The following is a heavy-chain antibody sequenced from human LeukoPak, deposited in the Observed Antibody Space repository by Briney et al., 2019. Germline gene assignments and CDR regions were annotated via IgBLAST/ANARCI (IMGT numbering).Heavy chain of an antibody. CDR2: IYNRGST. V-gene: IGHV4-59*01. D-gene: IGHD2-2*01. CDR3: ASEYCTSSTCRFDS. CDR1: GGSISSYY. Sequence: SETLSLTCTVSGGSISSYYWTWIRQPPGKGLEWIGYIYNRGSTNYNPSLKSRVTISLDTSRNQFSLKLTSVTAADTALYYCASEYCTSSTCRFDSWGQGTLVTVSS. J-gene: IGHJ4*02.